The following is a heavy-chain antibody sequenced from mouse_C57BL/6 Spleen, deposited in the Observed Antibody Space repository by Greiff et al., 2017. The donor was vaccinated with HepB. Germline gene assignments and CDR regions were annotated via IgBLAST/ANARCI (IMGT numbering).Heavy chain of an antibody. CDR1: GYAFSSSW. V-gene: IGHV1-82*01. J-gene: IGHJ2*01. CDR3: ARPSIYYYGSSYEKAFDY. CDR2: IYPGDGDT. Sequence: VQLQQSGPELVKPGASVKISCKASGYAFSSSWMNWVKQRPGKGLEWIGRIYPGDGDTNYNGKFKGKATLTADKSSSTAYMQLSSLTSEDSAVYFCARPSIYYYGSSYEKAFDYWGQGTTLTVSS. D-gene: IGHD1-1*01.